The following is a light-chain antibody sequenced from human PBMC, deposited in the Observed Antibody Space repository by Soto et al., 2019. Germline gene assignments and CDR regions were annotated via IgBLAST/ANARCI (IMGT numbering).Light chain of an antibody. CDR3: SSYTSSITRYV. CDR2: EVS. CDR1: SSDVGGYNY. Sequence: QSALTQPASVSGSPGQSITISCTGTSSDVGGYNYVSWYQQHPGKAPKLMIYEVSNRPSGVSPRFSGSKSGNTASLTISGLQAEDEADYYWSSYTSSITRYVFGAGTKVTVL. J-gene: IGLJ1*01. V-gene: IGLV2-14*01.